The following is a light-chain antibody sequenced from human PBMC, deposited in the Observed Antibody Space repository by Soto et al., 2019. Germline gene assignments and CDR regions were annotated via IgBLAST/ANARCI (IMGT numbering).Light chain of an antibody. V-gene: IGLV2-8*01. J-gene: IGLJ2*01. CDR2: EVN. CDR1: TRDIAVYNF. Sequence: QSVLTQPPSASGSAGQSVTISCTGGTRDIAVYNFVSWYQQYPGEAPKLIIYEVNKRPSWVPDRFSASKSGNTASLTVSALQPEDEADYYCSSYGGVKGLVFGGGTKLTVL. CDR3: SSYGGVKGLV.